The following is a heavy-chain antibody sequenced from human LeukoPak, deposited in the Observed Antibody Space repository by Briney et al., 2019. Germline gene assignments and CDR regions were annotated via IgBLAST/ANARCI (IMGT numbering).Heavy chain of an antibody. Sequence: SETLSLTCTVSGYSISSGYYWGWIRQPPGKGLEWIGSIYHSGSTYYNPSLKSRVTISVDTSKNQFSLKLSSVTAADTAVYYCARVVVPGWFDPWGQGTLVTVSS. D-gene: IGHD2-15*01. J-gene: IGHJ5*02. CDR1: GYSISSGYY. CDR3: ARVVVPGWFDP. CDR2: IYHSGST. V-gene: IGHV4-38-2*02.